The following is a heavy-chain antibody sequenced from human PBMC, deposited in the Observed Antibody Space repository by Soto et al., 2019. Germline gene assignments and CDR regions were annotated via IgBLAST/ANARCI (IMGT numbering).Heavy chain of an antibody. CDR1: GFTFSASV. CDR2: LSYGAKNK. V-gene: IGHV3-30*03. CDR3: VREEFEDGRGHFTN. J-gene: IGHJ4*02. Sequence: QVLLVESGGGVVQPGGSLRLSCAASGFTFSASVMHWVRQAPGKGLEWMAILSYGAKNKYYADSVKGRFTISRDITESTLYLQMDSLRTEDTAVYYCVREEFEDGRGHFTNWGQGTLASVSS. D-gene: IGHD3-10*01.